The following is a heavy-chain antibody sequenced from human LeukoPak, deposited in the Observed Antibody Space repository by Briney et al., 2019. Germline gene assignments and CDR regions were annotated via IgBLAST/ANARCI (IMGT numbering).Heavy chain of an antibody. D-gene: IGHD3-22*01. V-gene: IGHV3-74*03. J-gene: IGHJ4*02. CDR2: INSDGSGT. Sequence: PGRSLRLSCAASGFTFRSYWMHWVRHAPGKGLVWVSRINSDGSGTTYADSVKGRFTISRDNAKNTLYLQMNSLRAEDTAVYYCARDLELVYYDSSGYDYWGQGTLVTVSS. CDR1: GFTFRSYW. CDR3: ARDLELVYYDSSGYDY.